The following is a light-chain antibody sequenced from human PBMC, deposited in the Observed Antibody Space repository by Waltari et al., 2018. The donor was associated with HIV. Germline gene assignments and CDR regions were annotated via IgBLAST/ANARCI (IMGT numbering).Light chain of an antibody. Sequence: QSVLTQPHSASGTPGQRVTIPCSGSSANIGRNYVYWYQTHPGTAPKLSTNRNHQRPSGVPDRFSGSKAGTSASLAVSGLRSEDEADYYCAAWDDGLSGVVFGGGTKLTVL. CDR3: AAWDDGLSGVV. V-gene: IGLV1-47*01. J-gene: IGLJ2*01. CDR2: RNH. CDR1: SANIGRNY.